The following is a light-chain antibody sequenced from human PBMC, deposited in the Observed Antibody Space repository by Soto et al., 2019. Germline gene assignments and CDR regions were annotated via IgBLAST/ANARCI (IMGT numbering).Light chain of an antibody. CDR1: QSVSSSY. Sequence: EIVLTQSPGTLSLSPGERATLSCRASQSVSSSYLAWYQQKPGQAPRLLIYGASSRATGIPDRFSGGGSGTDFTLTISRLEPEDFALYYCQQYGKSLLTFGGGTKVEIK. CDR3: QQYGKSLLT. V-gene: IGKV3-20*01. CDR2: GAS. J-gene: IGKJ4*01.